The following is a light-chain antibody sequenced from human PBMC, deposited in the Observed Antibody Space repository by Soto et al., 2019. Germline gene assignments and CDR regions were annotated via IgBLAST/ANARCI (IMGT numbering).Light chain of an antibody. J-gene: IGKJ5*01. V-gene: IGKV1-33*01. CDR3: QQYDNLLL. Sequence: DIQMTQSPSSLSASVGDRVTITCQASQDISNYLNWYQQKPGKAPKLLIYDASNLETGVTSRFSGSGSGTDFTFTIRSLQPEDIATYYCQQYDNLLLFGQGKRLEIK. CDR2: DAS. CDR1: QDISNY.